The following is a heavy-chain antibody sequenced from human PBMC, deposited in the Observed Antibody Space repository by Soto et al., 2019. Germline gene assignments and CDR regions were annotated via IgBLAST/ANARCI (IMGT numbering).Heavy chain of an antibody. J-gene: IGHJ5*02. D-gene: IGHD6-6*01. CDR3: ARGNWIAARWFDP. CDR2: INHSGST. CDR1: GGSFSGYY. Sequence: SETLSPTCAVYGGSFSGYYWSWIRQPPGKGLEWIGEINHSGSTNYNPSLKSRVTISVDTSKNQFSLKLSSVTAADTAVYYCARGNWIAARWFDPWGQGTLVTVSS. V-gene: IGHV4-34*01.